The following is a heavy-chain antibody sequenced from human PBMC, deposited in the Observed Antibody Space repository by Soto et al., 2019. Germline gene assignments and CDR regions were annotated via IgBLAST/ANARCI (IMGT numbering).Heavy chain of an antibody. D-gene: IGHD4-4*01. CDR1: GGTFSSYA. J-gene: IGHJ6*02. V-gene: IGHV1-69*05. Sequence: QVQLVQSGAEVKKPGSSVKVSCKASGGTFSSYAISWVRQAPGQGLEWMGGIIPIFGTANYAQKFQGRVTITTXXSXSXXYMELSSLSSEDTAVYYCARDSRVTTDYYYYGMDVWGQGTTVTVSS. CDR3: ARDSRVTTDYYYYGMDV. CDR2: IIPIFGTA.